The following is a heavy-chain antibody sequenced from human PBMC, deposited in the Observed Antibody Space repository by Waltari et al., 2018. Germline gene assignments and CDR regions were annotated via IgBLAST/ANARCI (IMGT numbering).Heavy chain of an antibody. J-gene: IGHJ4*02. V-gene: IGHV3-48*03. CDR3: TRERSVTGKGNLDY. CDR1: GFAVSSYD. D-gene: IGHD3-10*01. CDR2: ISSGGSNI. Sequence: EVQLVESGGGLVQPGGSLGRPCAASGFAVSSYDMNWVRQAPGKGLEWVSYISSGGSNIFYAESVKGRFTISRDNAKNSLYLQMNSLRVEDTAVYYCTRERSVTGKGNLDYWGQGTLVTVSS.